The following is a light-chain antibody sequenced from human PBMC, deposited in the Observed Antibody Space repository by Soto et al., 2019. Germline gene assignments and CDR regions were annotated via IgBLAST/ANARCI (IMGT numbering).Light chain of an antibody. CDR3: QQYGSSQFT. CDR1: QSFRGL. CDR2: DAY. J-gene: IGKJ3*01. Sequence: EVLLTKSPVTLSLSPGERATLSCRASQSFRGLLAWYQQKPGQAPRLLIYDAYNRATGIPPRFSGSGSGTDFTLTISRLEPEDFAVYYCQQYGSSQFTFGPGTKVDIK. V-gene: IGKV3-20*01.